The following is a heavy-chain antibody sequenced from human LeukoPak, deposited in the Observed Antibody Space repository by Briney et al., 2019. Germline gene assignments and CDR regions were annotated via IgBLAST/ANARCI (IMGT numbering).Heavy chain of an antibody. CDR1: GFTFDDHA. CDR2: ISWNSGGI. CDR3: SRVSAYTTSSGEFDY. J-gene: IGHJ4*02. V-gene: IGHV3-9*01. D-gene: IGHD6-6*01. Sequence: PGGSLRLSCAASGFTFDDHAMHWVRQAPGKGLEWVSGISWNSGGIAYADSVKGRFTISRDNAKNSLYLQVNSLRAEDTALYYCSRVSAYTTSSGEFDYWGQGTLVTVSS.